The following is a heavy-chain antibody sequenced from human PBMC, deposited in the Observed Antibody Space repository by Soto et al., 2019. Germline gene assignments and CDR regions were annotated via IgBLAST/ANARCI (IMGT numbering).Heavy chain of an antibody. Sequence: GGSLRLSCAASGFTFSSYAMSWVRQAPGKGLEWVSLISSSGDTTHYADPVKGRFTISRDNSEKTLFVQMISLRAEDTAVYYCAKNTGGSYYSPCDYWGRGTLVTVSS. V-gene: IGHV3-23*01. J-gene: IGHJ4*02. CDR1: GFTFSSYA. CDR2: ISSSGDTT. CDR3: AKNTGGSYYSPCDY. D-gene: IGHD2-15*01.